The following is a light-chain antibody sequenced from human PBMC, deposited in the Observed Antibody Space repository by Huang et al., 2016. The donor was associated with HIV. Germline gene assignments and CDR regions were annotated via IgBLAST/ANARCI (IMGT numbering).Light chain of an antibody. J-gene: IGKJ1*01. CDR3: QQYQDWPRT. CDR2: GAS. V-gene: IGKV3-15*01. Sequence: EIVMTQSPGTLSLSPGERATLSCRHSQSVSSNLAWYQHKPGQAPRLLIYGASTRATGVPARCSGSGSVTEFTLTISSLQSDDFVVYYCQQYQDWPRTFGQGTKVEIK. CDR1: QSVSSN.